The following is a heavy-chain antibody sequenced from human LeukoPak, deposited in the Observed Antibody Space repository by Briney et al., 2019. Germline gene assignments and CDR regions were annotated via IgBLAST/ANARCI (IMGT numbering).Heavy chain of an antibody. J-gene: IGHJ6*03. CDR2: ISSSSSYI. CDR1: GFTFSSYS. Sequence: GGSLRLSCAASGFTFSSYSMNWVRQAPGKGPEWVSSISSSSSYIYYADSVKGRFTISRDNAKNSLYLQMNSLRAEDTAVYYCALNLNGAYYDFWSGHYYMDVWGKGTTVTVSS. V-gene: IGHV3-21*01. D-gene: IGHD3-3*01. CDR3: ALNLNGAYYDFWSGHYYMDV.